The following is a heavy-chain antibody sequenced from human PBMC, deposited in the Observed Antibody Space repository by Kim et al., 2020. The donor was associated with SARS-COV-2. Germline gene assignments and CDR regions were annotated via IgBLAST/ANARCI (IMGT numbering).Heavy chain of an antibody. CDR3: ARHGGRAARPRHFDY. J-gene: IGHJ4*02. CDR2: IYPGDSDT. D-gene: IGHD6-6*01. V-gene: IGHV5-51*01. CDR1: GYSFTSYW. Sequence: GESLKISCKGSGYSFTSYWIGWVRQMPGKGLEWMGIIYPGDSDTRYSPSFQGQVTISADKSISTAYLQWSSLKASDTAMYYCARHGGRAARPRHFDYWGQGTLVTVSS.